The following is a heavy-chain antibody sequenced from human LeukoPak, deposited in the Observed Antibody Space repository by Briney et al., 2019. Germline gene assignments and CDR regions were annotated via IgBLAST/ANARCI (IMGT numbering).Heavy chain of an antibody. D-gene: IGHD2-21*02. Sequence: GGSLRLSCAASGFTFSDHYMDWVRQAPGKGLEWVGRIRNKANSYTTEYAASVKGRFTISRDDSKNSLYLQMNSLKTDDTAVYYCAKYCSVDCDALDYWGQGTLVTVSS. CDR1: GFTFSDHY. CDR2: IRNKANSYTT. J-gene: IGHJ4*02. CDR3: AKYCSVDCDALDY. V-gene: IGHV3-72*01.